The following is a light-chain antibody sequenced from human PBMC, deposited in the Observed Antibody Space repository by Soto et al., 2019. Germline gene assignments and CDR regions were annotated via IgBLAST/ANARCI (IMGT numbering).Light chain of an antibody. V-gene: IGLV2-14*03. Sequence: QSALTQPASVSGSPGQSITISCIGGNSDVGSYNFVSWYQQHPGKAPKLIICDDSDRPSGVSDRFSGSKSGNTASLTISGLQAEDEADYYCSSYRTGSTLVFGTGTQLTVL. CDR2: DDS. J-gene: IGLJ1*01. CDR1: NSDVGSYNF. CDR3: SSYRTGSTLV.